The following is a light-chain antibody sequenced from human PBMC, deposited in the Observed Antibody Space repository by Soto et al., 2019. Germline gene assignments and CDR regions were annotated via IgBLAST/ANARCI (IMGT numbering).Light chain of an antibody. CDR2: EVS. CDR1: SSDVGDYIS. V-gene: IGLV2-14*01. Sequence: QSALTQPASVSGSPGQSISISCTGPSSDVGDYISVSWFQHHPGKAPKLMIYEVSNRPSGVSNRFSGSKSANTATLTISGLQAEDEADYYCTSETSSTTLYVFGTGTKLTVL. CDR3: TSETSSTTLYV. J-gene: IGLJ1*01.